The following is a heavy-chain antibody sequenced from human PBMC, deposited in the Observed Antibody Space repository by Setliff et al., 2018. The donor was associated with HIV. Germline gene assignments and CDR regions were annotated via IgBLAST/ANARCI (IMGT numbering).Heavy chain of an antibody. CDR1: GYRFTSYW. J-gene: IGHJ5*02. Sequence: GESLKISCKASGYRFTSYWIAWVRQMPGKGLEWMGIVYPGDSDTRYSPSFQGQVTISVDKSLDSAYLQWNTLKASDTAMYYCARSNRGYDSRGFYRENWFDPWGQGTQVTVSS. CDR3: ARSNRGYDSRGFYRENWFDP. CDR2: VYPGDSDT. V-gene: IGHV5-51*01. D-gene: IGHD3-22*01.